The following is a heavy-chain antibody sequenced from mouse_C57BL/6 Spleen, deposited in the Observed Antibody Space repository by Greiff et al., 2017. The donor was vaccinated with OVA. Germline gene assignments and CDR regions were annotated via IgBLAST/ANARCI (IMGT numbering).Heavy chain of an antibody. CDR3: ARRRYFDV. V-gene: IGHV1-50*01. J-gene: IGHJ1*03. Sequence: QVQLQQPGAELVKPGASVKLSCKASGYTFTSYWMQLVKQRPGQGLEWIGEIDPSDSYTNYNQKFKGKATLTVDTSSSTAYMQLSSLTSEDSAVYYCARRRYFDVWGTGTTVTVSS. CDR2: IDPSDSYT. CDR1: GYTFTSYW.